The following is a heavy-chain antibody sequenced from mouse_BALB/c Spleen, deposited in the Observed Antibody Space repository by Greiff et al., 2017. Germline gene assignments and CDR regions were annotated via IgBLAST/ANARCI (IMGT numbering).Heavy chain of an antibody. D-gene: IGHD1-2*01. CDR1: GFSLTGYG. CDR2: IWGDGST. J-gene: IGHJ4*01. V-gene: IGHV2-6-7*01. CDR3: ARDHNYGLYAMDY. Sequence: VKLMESGPGLVAPSQSLSITCTASGFSLTGYGVNWVRQPPGKGLEWLGMIWGDGSTDYNSALKSRLSISKDNSKSQVFLKMNSLQTDDTARYYCARDHNYGLYAMDYWGQGTSVTVSS.